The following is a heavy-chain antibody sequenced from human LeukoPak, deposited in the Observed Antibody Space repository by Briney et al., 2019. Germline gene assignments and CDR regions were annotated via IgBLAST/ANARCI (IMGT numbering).Heavy chain of an antibody. CDR3: AVTYYYDSSGYRPDAFDI. V-gene: IGHV1-18*01. Sequence: ASVKVSCKASGYTFTSYGISWVRQAPGQGLEWMGWISAYNGNTNYAQKLQGGVTMTTDTSTSTAYMELRSLRSDDTAVYYCAVTYYYDSSGYRPDAFDIWGQGTVVTVSS. D-gene: IGHD3-22*01. J-gene: IGHJ3*02. CDR2: ISAYNGNT. CDR1: GYTFTSYG.